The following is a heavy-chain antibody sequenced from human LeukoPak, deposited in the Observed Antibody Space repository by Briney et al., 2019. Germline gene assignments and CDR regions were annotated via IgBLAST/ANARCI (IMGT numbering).Heavy chain of an antibody. V-gene: IGHV3-23*01. D-gene: IGHD4-11*01. J-gene: IGHJ4*02. CDR3: AKTRDYTNYGTFDY. CDR2: ISASGGSA. Sequence: GGSLRLSCTASGFTFSSFAMAWVRQAPGKGLEWVSVISASGGSAYYADSVKGRFTISRDTSKNTLSLQMNSLRAEDTAVYYCAKTRDYTNYGTFDYGGEGTLVTVPS. CDR1: GFTFSSFA.